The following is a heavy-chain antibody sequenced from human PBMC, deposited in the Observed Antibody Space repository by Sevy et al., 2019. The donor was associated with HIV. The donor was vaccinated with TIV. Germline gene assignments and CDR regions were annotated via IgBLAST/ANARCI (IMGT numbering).Heavy chain of an antibody. Sequence: GGSLRLSCAASGFTFSNAWMSWVRQAPGKGLEWVGRIKSKTDGGTTDYAAPVKGGFTISRDDSKNTLYLQMNSLKTEDTAVYYCTMQQNYYDSSGYYSLIGLFDYWGQGTLVTVSS. D-gene: IGHD3-22*01. J-gene: IGHJ4*02. V-gene: IGHV3-15*01. CDR1: GFTFSNAW. CDR2: IKSKTDGGTT. CDR3: TMQQNYYDSSGYYSLIGLFDY.